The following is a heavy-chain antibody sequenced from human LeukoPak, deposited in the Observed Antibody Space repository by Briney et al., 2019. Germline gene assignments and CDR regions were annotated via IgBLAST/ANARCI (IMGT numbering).Heavy chain of an antibody. J-gene: IGHJ4*02. CDR2: IRYDGDEK. D-gene: IGHD7-27*01. Sequence: PGGSLRLSCAASGFIFSSYWMTWVRQAPRKGLEWVATIRYDGDEKFYADSVTGRFTISRDNAKNPLFLHMNSLAAEDTAVYYCVRESFSRGDFNWGQGTLVSVSS. CDR1: GFIFSSYW. CDR3: VRESFSRGDFN. V-gene: IGHV3-7*01.